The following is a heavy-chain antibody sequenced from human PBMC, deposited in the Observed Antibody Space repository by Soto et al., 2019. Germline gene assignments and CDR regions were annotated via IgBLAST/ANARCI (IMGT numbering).Heavy chain of an antibody. J-gene: IGHJ3*02. CDR1: GYTFTSYG. V-gene: IGHV1-18*01. CDR3: AREVAVAGTGAFDI. D-gene: IGHD6-19*01. CDR2: ISAYNGNT. Sequence: GASVKVSCKASGYTFTSYGISWGRQAPGQGLEWMGWISAYNGNTNYAQKLQGRVTMTTDTSTSTAYMELRSLRSDDTAVYYCAREVAVAGTGAFDIWGQGTMVTVSS.